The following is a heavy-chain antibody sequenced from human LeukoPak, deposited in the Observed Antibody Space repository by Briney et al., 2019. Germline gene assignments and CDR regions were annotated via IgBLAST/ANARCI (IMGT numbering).Heavy chain of an antibody. Sequence: SETLSLTCTVSGGSISSSSYYWSWIRQPPGKGLEWIVSISYGGSTFYNPSRKSRVTISVDTSKNQFSLKLTSVTAADTAVYYCARLTWLTAQYYFDFWGQGTLVTVSS. CDR1: GGSISSSSYY. CDR3: ARLTWLTAQYYFDF. D-gene: IGHD2-21*02. J-gene: IGHJ4*02. CDR2: ISYGGST. V-gene: IGHV4-39*01.